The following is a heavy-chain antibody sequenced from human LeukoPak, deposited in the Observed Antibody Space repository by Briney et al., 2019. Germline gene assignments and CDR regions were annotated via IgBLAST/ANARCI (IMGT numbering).Heavy chain of an antibody. V-gene: IGHV4-39*07. J-gene: IGHJ3*02. CDR3: ARPSMGPPYDAFDI. Sequence: SETLSLTCTVSGGSISSSSYYWGWIRQPPGKGLEWIGSIYYSGSTYYNPSLKSRVTISVDTSKNQFSLKLSSVTAADTAVYYCARPSMGPPYDAFDIWGQGTMVTVSS. CDR1: GGSISSSSYY. D-gene: IGHD2-8*01. CDR2: IYYSGST.